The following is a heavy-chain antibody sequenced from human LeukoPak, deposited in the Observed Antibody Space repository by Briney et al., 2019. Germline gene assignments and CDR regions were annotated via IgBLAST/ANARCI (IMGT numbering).Heavy chain of an antibody. CDR3: ARSADCSRASCFMTYFDS. CDR1: GGSINRDNYY. CDR2: IFSGGSP. D-gene: IGHD2-2*01. Sequence: SETLSLTCAVSGGSINRDNYYWGWIRQPPGKGLEWTGSIFSGGSPYDNPSLNGRVTMSVDTSKSQFSLRLRSVTAADTAVYYCARSADCSRASCFMTYFDSWGQGTLVTVSS. V-gene: IGHV4-39*07. J-gene: IGHJ4*02.